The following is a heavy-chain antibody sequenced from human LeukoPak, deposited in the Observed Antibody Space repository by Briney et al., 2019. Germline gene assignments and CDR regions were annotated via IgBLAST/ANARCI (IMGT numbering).Heavy chain of an antibody. CDR3: VRGKNSFDY. J-gene: IGHJ4*02. CDR1: GFTFSDHY. V-gene: IGHV3-72*01. CDR2: SRNKANSYTT. Sequence: GGSLRLSCAVSGFTFSDHYMDWVRQSPGRGLEWVARSRNKANSYTTEYAASVKGRLTISRDDSKNSLFLQMNSLKTEDTAVYYCVRGKNSFDYWGQGTLLTVSS. D-gene: IGHD3-10*01.